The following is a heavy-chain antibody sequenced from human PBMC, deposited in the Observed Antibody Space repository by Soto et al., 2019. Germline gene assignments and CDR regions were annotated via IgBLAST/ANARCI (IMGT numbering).Heavy chain of an antibody. V-gene: IGHV5-51*01. CDR2: IYPGDSET. J-gene: IGHJ4*02. D-gene: IGHD6-13*01. CDR1: GYTFSNFW. CDR3: ARSPRSSPYFDY. Sequence: GESLKISCQCSGYTFSNFWIAWVRQLPGKGLEYMGIIYPGDSETRYSPSFHGKVTVSADRSIGTAYLQWSSLEASDSAFYFCARSPRSSPYFDYWGQGALVTVSS.